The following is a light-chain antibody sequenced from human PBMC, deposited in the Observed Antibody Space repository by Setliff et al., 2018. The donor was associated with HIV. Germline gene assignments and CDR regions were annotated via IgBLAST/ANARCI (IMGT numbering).Light chain of an antibody. CDR2: EVS. Sequence: LTQPASVSGSPGQSITISCTGTSSDVGGYNYVSWYQQHPGKAPKLMIYEVSNRPSGVSNRFSGSKSGNTASLTISGLQAEDEADYYCSSYTSSSTPVVFGGGTK. J-gene: IGLJ2*01. CDR1: SSDVGGYNY. CDR3: SSYTSSSTPVV. V-gene: IGLV2-14*01.